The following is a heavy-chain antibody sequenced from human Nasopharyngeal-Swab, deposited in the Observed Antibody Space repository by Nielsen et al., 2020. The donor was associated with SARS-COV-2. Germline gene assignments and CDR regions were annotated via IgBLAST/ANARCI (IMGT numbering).Heavy chain of an antibody. CDR2: ISYEGRKK. J-gene: IGHJ3*02. CDR3: AKANVLFWFGQFKNDGFDI. CDR1: GFSFNNYG. D-gene: IGHD3-10*01. V-gene: IGHV3-30*18. Sequence: GESLKISCTASGFSFNNYGMHWVRQAQGKGLEWVAVISYEGRKKYYAESVEGRFTISRDFSKNTLYLQMNSLTPEDTAMYYCAKANVLFWFGQFKNDGFDIWGQGTMVAVSS.